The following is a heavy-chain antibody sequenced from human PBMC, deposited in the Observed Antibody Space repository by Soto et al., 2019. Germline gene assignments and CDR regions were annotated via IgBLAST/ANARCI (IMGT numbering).Heavy chain of an antibody. CDR2: IYYSGRT. V-gene: IGHV4-59*01. CDR3: ARMRGLGEISPYFDY. D-gene: IGHD3-16*02. J-gene: IGHJ4*02. Sequence: QVQLQESGPGLVKPSETLSLTCSVSGGSISDYQWNWIRQPPGKGLEGSGYIYYSGRTNYNPSLKGRVTISLDTSTRQFSLRLRSVTAADTAVYYCARMRGLGEISPYFDYWGPGTLVTVSS. CDR1: GGSISDYQ.